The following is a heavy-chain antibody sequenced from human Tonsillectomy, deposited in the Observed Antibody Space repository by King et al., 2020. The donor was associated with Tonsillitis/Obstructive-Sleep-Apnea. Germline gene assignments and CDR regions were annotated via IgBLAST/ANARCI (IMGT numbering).Heavy chain of an antibody. Sequence: QLVQSGGDLVQPGRSLRLSCAASGFTFDDYAMHWVRQSPGKGLEWVSGISSNSGRIGYADSVKGRFTISRDNAKNSLYLQMNSLRAEDTALYYCAKDIGDGYNNFDYWGQGTLVTVSS. V-gene: IGHV3-9*01. D-gene: IGHD5-24*01. CDR1: GFTFDDYA. CDR3: AKDIGDGYNNFDY. J-gene: IGHJ4*02. CDR2: ISSNSGRI.